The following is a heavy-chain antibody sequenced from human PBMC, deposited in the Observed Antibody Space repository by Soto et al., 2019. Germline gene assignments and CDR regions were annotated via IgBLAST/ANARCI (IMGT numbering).Heavy chain of an antibody. J-gene: IGHJ4*02. CDR1: GYTFTSYY. V-gene: IGHV1-46*01. D-gene: IGHD3-16*02. Sequence: GASVKVSCKASGYTFTSYYIHWVRQAPGQGLEWLGIINPATGNTNYAQKVQGRVTMTRDTSTSTVYMELSSLRSEDTALYYCVRADDYLWGTSRYLDYWGQGTLVTVSS. CDR2: INPATGNT. CDR3: VRADDYLWGTSRYLDY.